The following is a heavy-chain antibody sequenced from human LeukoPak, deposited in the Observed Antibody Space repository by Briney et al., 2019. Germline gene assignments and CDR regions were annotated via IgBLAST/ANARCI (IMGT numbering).Heavy chain of an antibody. CDR1: GYSISSGYF. D-gene: IGHD1-26*01. V-gene: IGHV4-38-2*01. J-gene: IGHJ4*02. CDR2: IYHSGST. CDR3: ARASGSYYSGDDY. Sequence: SETLSLTCAVSGYSISSGYFWGWLRQPPGKGLEWIGSIYHSGSTYYNPSLKSRVTISVDTSKNQFSLKLSSVTAADTAVYYCARASGSYYSGDDYWGQGTLVTVSS.